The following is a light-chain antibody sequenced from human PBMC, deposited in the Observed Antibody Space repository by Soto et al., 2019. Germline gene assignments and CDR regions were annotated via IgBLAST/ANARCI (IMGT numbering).Light chain of an antibody. CDR2: KAS. Sequence: DIQMTHSPSTLSGSVGDRVTITCRASQTISSWLAWYQQKPGKAPKLLIYKASTLKSGVPSRFSGSGSGTEFTLNISSVQPDDFATYYCQHYNSYSEAFGHGTKVELK. CDR1: QTISSW. CDR3: QHYNSYSEA. V-gene: IGKV1-5*03. J-gene: IGKJ1*01.